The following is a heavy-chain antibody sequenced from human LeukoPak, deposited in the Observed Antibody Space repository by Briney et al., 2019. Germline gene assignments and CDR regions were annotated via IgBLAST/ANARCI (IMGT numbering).Heavy chain of an antibody. CDR3: AKDGSGSYSRFDY. D-gene: IGHD3-10*01. CDR2: IWYDGTSE. Sequence: GGSLRLSCAASGFSFSSSGMHWVRQAPGKGLEWVAVIWYDGTSEYYADSVKGRFTIPRDNSKNTLYLQMNSLRAEDTAVYYCAKDGSGSYSRFDYWGQGTLVTVSS. J-gene: IGHJ4*02. CDR1: GFSFSSSG. V-gene: IGHV3-33*06.